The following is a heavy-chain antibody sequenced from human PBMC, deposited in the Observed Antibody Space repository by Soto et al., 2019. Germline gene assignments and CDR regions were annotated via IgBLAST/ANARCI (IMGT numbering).Heavy chain of an antibody. CDR3: ARDYYDSSDYTTNWFDP. CDR2: IYHTGNT. D-gene: IGHD3-22*01. Sequence: PSATLSLTCTFACFSISSYYWSWIHQPPRKGLEWIGSIYHTGNTYYNPSLRSRVTISVDTSKNQFSLKLTSVTAADTAVYYCARDYYDSSDYTTNWFDPWGQGTLVTVS. J-gene: IGHJ5*02. CDR1: CFSISSYY. V-gene: IGHV4-38-2*02.